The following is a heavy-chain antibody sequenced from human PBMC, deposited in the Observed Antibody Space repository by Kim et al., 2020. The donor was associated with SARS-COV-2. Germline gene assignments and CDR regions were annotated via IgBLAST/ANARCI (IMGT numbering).Heavy chain of an antibody. J-gene: IGHJ5*01. CDR3: ARDISGTNW. CDR1: GGSISGGDFY. D-gene: IGHD2-15*01. V-gene: IGHV4-31*03. Sequence: SETLSLTCTVSGGSISGGDFYWSWNRQAPGKVLGWMGYVSYSGYNYYKPSLKGRATISVDTSKNQFSGTLNSLTAADTAVYYCARDISGTNW. CDR2: VSYSGYN.